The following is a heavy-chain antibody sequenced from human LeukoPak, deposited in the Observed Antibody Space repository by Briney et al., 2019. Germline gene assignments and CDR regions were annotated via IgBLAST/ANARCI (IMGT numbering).Heavy chain of an antibody. D-gene: IGHD4-23*01. Sequence: SETPSDTCAVYGGSFSGYYWSWIRQPPGKGLEWIGEINHSGSTNYNPSLKSRVTISVDTSKNQFSLKLSSVTAADTAVYYCARGKELLRWTKSVDYWGGGPLVTVSS. J-gene: IGHJ4*02. V-gene: IGHV4-34*01. CDR2: INHSGST. CDR1: GGSFSGYY. CDR3: ARGKELLRWTKSVDY.